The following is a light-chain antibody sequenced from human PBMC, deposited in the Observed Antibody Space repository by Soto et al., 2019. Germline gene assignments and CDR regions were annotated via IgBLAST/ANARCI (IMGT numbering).Light chain of an antibody. CDR1: QSVSSQ. V-gene: IGKV3-11*01. CDR2: DAS. Sequence: EIVLTQSPATLSLSPGERATLSCRASQSVSSQLAWYQHKPGQAPRLLIYDASNRATGIPARFSGSGSGTDFTLTISSLEPEDFALYYCQQRSNWPRYTFGQGTKLEIK. J-gene: IGKJ2*01. CDR3: QQRSNWPRYT.